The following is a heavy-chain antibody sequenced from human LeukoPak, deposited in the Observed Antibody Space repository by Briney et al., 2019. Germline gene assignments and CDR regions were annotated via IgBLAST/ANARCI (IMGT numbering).Heavy chain of an antibody. V-gene: IGHV4-39*01. CDR1: GGSISSGSYY. CDR3: ARRGGYYYFLFDY. Sequence: PSETLSLTCTVSGGSISSGSYYWGWIRQPPGKGLEWIGSIYHSASTYYNPSLKSRVTMSVDTSKNQLSLNLSSVTAADTAVYFCARRGGYYYFLFDYWGQGTLVTVSS. CDR2: IYHSAST. D-gene: IGHD3-10*02. J-gene: IGHJ4*02.